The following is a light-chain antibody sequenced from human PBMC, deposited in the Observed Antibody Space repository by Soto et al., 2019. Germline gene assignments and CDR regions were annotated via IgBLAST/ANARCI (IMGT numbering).Light chain of an antibody. V-gene: IGKV1-33*01. CDR1: QDINDY. Sequence: EIQMTQSPSSLSASLGDRVTITCQASQDINDYSNWYQQKPGKAPRLLIYGASFLEVGVPSRFSGSGSGTHFTLTISSLQPGDVATYYCQQYDSLPYTFGQGTRLEIK. J-gene: IGKJ2*01. CDR3: QQYDSLPYT. CDR2: GAS.